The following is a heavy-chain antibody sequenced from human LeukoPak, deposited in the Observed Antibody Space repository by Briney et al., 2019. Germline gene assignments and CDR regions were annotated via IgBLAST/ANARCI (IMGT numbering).Heavy chain of an antibody. CDR3: ARLYGIDY. CDR2: ISYDGSNK. J-gene: IGHJ4*02. CDR1: GFTFSSYA. D-gene: IGHD3-16*01. Sequence: GGSLRLSCAASGFTFSSYAMHWVRQAPGKGLEWVAVISYDGSNKYYADSVKGRFTISRDNSKNTLYLQMNSLRAEDTAEYYCARLYGIDYWGQGTLVTVSS. V-gene: IGHV3-30-3*01.